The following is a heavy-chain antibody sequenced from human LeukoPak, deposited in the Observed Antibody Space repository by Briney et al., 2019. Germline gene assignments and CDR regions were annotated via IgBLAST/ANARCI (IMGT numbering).Heavy chain of an antibody. J-gene: IGHJ5*02. Sequence: SETLSLTCAVYGGSFSGYYWSWIRQPPGKGLEWIGEINHSGSTNYNPSLKSRVTISVDTSKNQFSLKLSSVTAADTAVYYCARGNARYYYDSSGPLNWFDPWGQGTLVTVSS. V-gene: IGHV4-34*01. CDR3: ARGNARYYYDSSGPLNWFDP. CDR2: INHSGST. D-gene: IGHD3-22*01. CDR1: GGSFSGYY.